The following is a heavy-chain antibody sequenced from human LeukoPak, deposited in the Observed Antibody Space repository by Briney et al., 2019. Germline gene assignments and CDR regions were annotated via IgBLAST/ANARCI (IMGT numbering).Heavy chain of an antibody. J-gene: IGHJ3*02. CDR2: IYYSGST. Sequence: PSETLSLTCTVSGDSLSSGNYYWSWIRQPPGKGLEWIGYIYYSGSTNYNPSLKSRVTISVDTSKNQFSLKLSSVTAADTAVYYCARDGYLLDAFDIWGQGTMVTVSS. CDR3: ARDGYLLDAFDI. CDR1: GDSLSSGNYY. V-gene: IGHV4-61*01. D-gene: IGHD5-12*01.